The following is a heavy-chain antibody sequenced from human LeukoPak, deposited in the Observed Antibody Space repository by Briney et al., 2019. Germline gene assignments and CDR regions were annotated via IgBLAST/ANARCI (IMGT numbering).Heavy chain of an antibody. CDR2: ISYDGSNK. J-gene: IGHJ4*02. D-gene: IGHD2-21*02. Sequence: GGSLRLSCAASGFTFSSYGMHWVRQAPGKGLEWVAVISYDGSNKYYADSVKGRFTISRDNSKNTLYLQMNSLRAEDTAVYYCARMLTSTPRDWGQGTLVTVSS. V-gene: IGHV3-30*03. CDR1: GFTFSSYG. CDR3: ARMLTSTPRD.